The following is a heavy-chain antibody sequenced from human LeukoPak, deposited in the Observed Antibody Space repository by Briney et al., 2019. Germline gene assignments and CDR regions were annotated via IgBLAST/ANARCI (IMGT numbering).Heavy chain of an antibody. CDR1: GYTFTGYY. Sequence: GASVKVSCKASGYTFTGYYMHWVRQAPGQGLEWMGWINPNSGGTNYAQKFQGRVTMTRDTSISTAYMELSRLRSDDTAVYYCARGTPPPKYCSGGSCYKWGRWDFQHWGQGTLVTVSS. CDR3: ARGTPPPKYCSGGSCYKWGRWDFQH. CDR2: INPNSGGT. D-gene: IGHD2-15*01. V-gene: IGHV1-2*02. J-gene: IGHJ1*01.